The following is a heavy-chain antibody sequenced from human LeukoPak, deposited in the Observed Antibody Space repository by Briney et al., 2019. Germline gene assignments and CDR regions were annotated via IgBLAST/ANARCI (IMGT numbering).Heavy chain of an antibody. J-gene: IGHJ4*02. CDR1: GFTVSSNY. CDR3: ARTAAGTFFDY. CDR2: IYSGGYT. D-gene: IGHD6-13*01. Sequence: PGGSLRLSCAVSGFTVSSNYMSWVRQAPGKGLEWVSIIYSGGYTFYADSVKGRFTISRDNSKNTLYLQMNSLRAEDTAVYYCARTAAGTFFDYWGQGTLVTVS. V-gene: IGHV3-53*01.